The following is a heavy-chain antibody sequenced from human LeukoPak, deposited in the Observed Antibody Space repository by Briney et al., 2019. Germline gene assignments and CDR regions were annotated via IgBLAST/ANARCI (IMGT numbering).Heavy chain of an antibody. Sequence: GGSLRLSCAASGFTFSSYAMSWVRQAPGKGLEWVSGISSSGSGDNTYYADSVKGRFTISRDSSKNTLFLHMNTLRAEDTAIYYCAKDRTVGASYRYFDLWGRGTLVTVSS. V-gene: IGHV3-23*01. CDR2: ISSSGSGDNT. CDR3: AKDRTVGASYRYFDL. CDR1: GFTFSSYA. J-gene: IGHJ2*01. D-gene: IGHD1-26*01.